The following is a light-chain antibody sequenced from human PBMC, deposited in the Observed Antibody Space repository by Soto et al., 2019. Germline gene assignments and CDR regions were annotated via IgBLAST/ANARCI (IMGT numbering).Light chain of an antibody. CDR1: QSVYSN. V-gene: IGKV3-15*01. CDR2: DAS. J-gene: IGKJ4*01. CDR3: QPYTNRPLT. Sequence: EIVMTQSPVTLSVSPGEGVTLSCRASQSVYSNLAWYQQKPGQAPRLLIYDASARAPDIPARFSGSGSGTDFTLTVSRLELDDFAVCYSQPYTNRPLTFGGGTSVEIK.